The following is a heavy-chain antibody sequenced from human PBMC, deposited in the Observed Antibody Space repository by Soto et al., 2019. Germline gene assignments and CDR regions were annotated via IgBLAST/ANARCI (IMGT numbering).Heavy chain of an antibody. V-gene: IGHV1-69*04. J-gene: IGHJ6*02. CDR1: GGTFSSYT. Sequence: ASVKVSCKASGGTFSSYTISWVRQAPGQGLEWMGRIIPILGIANYAQKFQGRVTITADKSTSTAYMELSSLRSEDTAVYYCARDKEGAHLGYYYGMDVWGQGTTVTVSS. CDR2: IIPILGIA. D-gene: IGHD1-26*01. CDR3: ARDKEGAHLGYYYGMDV.